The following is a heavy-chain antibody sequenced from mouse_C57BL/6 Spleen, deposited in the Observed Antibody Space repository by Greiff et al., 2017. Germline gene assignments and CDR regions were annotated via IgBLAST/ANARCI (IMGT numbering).Heavy chain of an antibody. CDR3: ARSNYDEEMDY. CDR2: IYPRSGNT. J-gene: IGHJ4*01. Sequence: VMLVESGAELARPGASVKLSCKASGYTFTSYGISWVKQSTGQGLEWIGEIYPRSGNTYYNEKFKGKATLTADKSSSTAYMELRSLTSEDSAVYFCARSNYDEEMDYWGQGTSGTVSS. CDR1: GYTFTSYG. D-gene: IGHD2-4*01. V-gene: IGHV1-81*01.